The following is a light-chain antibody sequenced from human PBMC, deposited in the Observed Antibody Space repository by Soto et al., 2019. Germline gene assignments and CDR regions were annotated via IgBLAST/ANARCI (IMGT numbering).Light chain of an antibody. CDR1: SSDVGGYIY. V-gene: IGLV2-14*01. J-gene: IGLJ1*01. CDR2: EVS. Sequence: QSALTQPASVSGSPGQSITLSCTGTSSDVGGYIYVSWYRQHPGKAPKPIIYEVSNRPSGVSNRFSGSKSGNTASLTISGLQAEDEADYYCSSYTSMTTLVFGTGTQLTVL. CDR3: SSYTSMTTLV.